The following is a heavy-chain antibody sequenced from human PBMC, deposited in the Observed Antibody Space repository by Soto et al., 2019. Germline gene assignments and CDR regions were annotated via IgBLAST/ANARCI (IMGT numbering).Heavy chain of an antibody. CDR1: GFTFSSYW. Sequence: GGSLRLSCAASGFTFSSYWMSWVRQAPGKGLEWVANIKQDGSEKYYVDSVKGRFTISRDNAKNSLYLQMNSLRAEDTAVYYCARDQEGYSSSWYAFDIWGQGTMVTVSS. D-gene: IGHD6-13*01. CDR2: IKQDGSEK. J-gene: IGHJ3*02. V-gene: IGHV3-7*03. CDR3: ARDQEGYSSSWYAFDI.